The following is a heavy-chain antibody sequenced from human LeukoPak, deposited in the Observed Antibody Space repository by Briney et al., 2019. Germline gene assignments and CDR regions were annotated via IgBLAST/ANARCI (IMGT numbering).Heavy chain of an antibody. V-gene: IGHV3-48*02. CDR3: ASGISALPWRLDAFDI. Sequence: AGGSLRLSCAASGFMFSNYPMNWVRQAPGKGLEWVSYISNSGSTIYYADSVKGRFTISRDNAVNSLFLQMNSLRDEDTAVYYCASGISALPWRLDAFDIWGQGTMVTVSS. CDR1: GFMFSNYP. CDR2: ISNSGSTI. J-gene: IGHJ3*02. D-gene: IGHD2-21*01.